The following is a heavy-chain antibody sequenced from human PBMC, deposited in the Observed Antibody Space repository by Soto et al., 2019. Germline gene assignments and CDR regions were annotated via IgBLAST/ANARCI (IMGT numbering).Heavy chain of an antibody. V-gene: IGHV3-53*01. Sequence: EVQLVESGGGLIQPGGSLRLSCAASGFTVSSNYMSWVRQAPGKGLEWVSVIYSGGSTYYADSVKGRFTISRDNSKNTLYLQMNSLRAEATAVYYCARSGYSYASHYYYGMDVWGQGTTVTVSS. CDR1: GFTVSSNY. CDR3: ARSGYSYASHYYYGMDV. D-gene: IGHD5-18*01. J-gene: IGHJ6*02. CDR2: IYSGGST.